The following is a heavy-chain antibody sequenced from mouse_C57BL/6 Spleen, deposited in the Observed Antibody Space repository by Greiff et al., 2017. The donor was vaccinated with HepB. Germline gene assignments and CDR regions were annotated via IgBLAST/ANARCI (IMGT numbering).Heavy chain of an antibody. D-gene: IGHD2-3*01. CDR2: IDPSDSYT. CDR1: GYTFTSYW. J-gene: IGHJ2*01. V-gene: IGHV1-69*01. Sequence: QVQLQQSGAELVMPGASVKLSCKASGYTFTSYWMHWVKQRPGQGLEWIGEIDPSDSYTNYNQKFKGKSTLTVDKSSSTAYMQLSSLTSEDSAVYYCARNQGDGYYIDYWGQGTTLTVSS. CDR3: ARNQGDGYYIDY.